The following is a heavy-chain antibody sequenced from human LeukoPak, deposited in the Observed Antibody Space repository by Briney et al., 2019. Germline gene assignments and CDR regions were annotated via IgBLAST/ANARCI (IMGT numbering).Heavy chain of an antibody. Sequence: PGGSLRLSCAASGFTFSSYSMSWVRQAPGKGLEWVSAIIGSGGSTYYADSVKGRFTISRDNSKYTLYLQMNSLRAEDTAVYYCATNWNLDYWGQGTLVTVSS. D-gene: IGHD1-1*01. J-gene: IGHJ4*02. CDR1: GFTFSSYS. CDR3: ATNWNLDY. CDR2: IIGSGGST. V-gene: IGHV3-23*01.